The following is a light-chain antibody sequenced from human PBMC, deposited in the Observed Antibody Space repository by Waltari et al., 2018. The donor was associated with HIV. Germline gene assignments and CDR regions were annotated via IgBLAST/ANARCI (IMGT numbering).Light chain of an antibody. CDR3: QQRSNWPPVT. J-gene: IGKJ5*01. CDR2: DAS. V-gene: IGKV3-11*01. Sequence: EVVLTQSPSTLSLSQGERATLSCRASQNIGNYLAWYQQKPGQAPRRLIYDASTRASGITARFSGSGSGTDFTRTISSLEPEDVAVYYCQQRSNWPPVTFGQGTRLEI. CDR1: QNIGNY.